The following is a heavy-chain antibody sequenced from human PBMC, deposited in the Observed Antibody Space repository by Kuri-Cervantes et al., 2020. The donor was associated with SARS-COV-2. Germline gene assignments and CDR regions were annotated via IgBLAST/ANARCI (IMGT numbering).Heavy chain of an antibody. J-gene: IGHJ3*02. CDR2: INPNSGGT. Sequence: ASVKVSCKASGYTFTGYYMHWVRQAPGQGLEWMGWINPNSGGTNYAQKFQGRVTMTRDTSISTAYMELSRLRSEDTAVYYCARDQGRGLVVVVAATRVYDAFDIWGQGTMVTDSS. CDR1: GYTFTGYY. D-gene: IGHD2-15*01. V-gene: IGHV1-2*02. CDR3: ARDQGRGLVVVVAATRVYDAFDI.